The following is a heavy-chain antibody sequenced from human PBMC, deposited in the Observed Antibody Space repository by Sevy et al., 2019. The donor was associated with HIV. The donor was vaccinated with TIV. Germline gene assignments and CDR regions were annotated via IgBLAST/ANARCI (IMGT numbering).Heavy chain of an antibody. CDR1: GASMNIYY. D-gene: IGHD1-20*01. J-gene: IGHJ4*02. V-gene: IGHV4-59*01. CDR3: ARVGFNWNDVDY. Sequence: SETLSLTCTVSGASMNIYYWSWIRQPPGKGLEWIGYIYYSGTTNYNPSLKSRLTISIATSKNQFSLKLSSVTAAETAVYYCARVGFNWNDVDYWGQGTLVTVSS. CDR2: IYYSGTT.